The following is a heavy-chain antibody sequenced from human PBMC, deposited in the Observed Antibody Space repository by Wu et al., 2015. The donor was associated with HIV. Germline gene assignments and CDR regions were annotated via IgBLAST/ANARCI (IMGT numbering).Heavy chain of an antibody. CDR1: GYTLTELS. CDR2: FDPEAGQT. J-gene: IGHJ6*02. CDR3: ARGNYGDYFRLRSRSYYYYGMDV. Sequence: QVQLIQSETEVKKPGASVKVSCKVSGYTLTELSIHWVRQAPGKGLEWVGGFDPEAGQTIYAQKLQDRVTLTEDPGSDTVYMELSSLRYEDTAVYYCARGNYGDYFRLRSRSYYYYGMDVWGQGTTVTVSS. D-gene: IGHD4-17*01. V-gene: IGHV1-24*01.